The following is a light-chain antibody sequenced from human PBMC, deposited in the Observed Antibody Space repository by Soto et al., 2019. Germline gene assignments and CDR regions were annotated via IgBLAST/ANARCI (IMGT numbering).Light chain of an antibody. Sequence: EIVMTQSPATLSVSPGERASLSCRASQSANGNLAWYQQKPGQAPRLLIYGASTRATGIPARFSGSGSGTEFTLTISSLQSEDFAVYYCQQYNNWPPRTFGQGTKLEIK. CDR2: GAS. CDR1: QSANGN. CDR3: QQYNNWPPRT. V-gene: IGKV3-15*01. J-gene: IGKJ2*01.